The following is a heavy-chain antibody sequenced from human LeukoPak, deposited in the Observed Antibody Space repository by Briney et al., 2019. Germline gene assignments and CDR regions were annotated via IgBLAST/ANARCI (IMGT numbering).Heavy chain of an antibody. CDR3: ARAHPEYYDGRGRNPLDY. CDR2: ISAYNGNT. V-gene: IGHV1-18*01. Sequence: ASVKVSCKASGYSFSSYGISWVRQAPGQGLEWMGWISAYNGNTNYAQQLQGRVTMTTDTSTSTANMELRSLRSDDTAVYYCARAHPEYYDGRGRNPLDYWGQGTLVTVSS. J-gene: IGHJ4*02. D-gene: IGHD3-22*01. CDR1: GYSFSSYG.